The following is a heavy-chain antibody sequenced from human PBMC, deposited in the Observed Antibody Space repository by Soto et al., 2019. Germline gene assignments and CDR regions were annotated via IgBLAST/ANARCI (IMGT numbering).Heavy chain of an antibody. D-gene: IGHD6-13*01. J-gene: IGHJ4*02. CDR3: AIAIPSSGWSPFDY. CDR1: GYSFTDYY. V-gene: IGHV1-2*04. CDR2: INPNNGGT. Sequence: QVQLVQSGTEVKKPGASVKVACKAFGYSFTDYYIHWVRQAPGQGLEWLGWINPNNGGTDYAQKFRDWVTITRDTSNSTAYMELKRLRSDDTAVYYCAIAIPSSGWSPFDYWGQGTLVTVSS.